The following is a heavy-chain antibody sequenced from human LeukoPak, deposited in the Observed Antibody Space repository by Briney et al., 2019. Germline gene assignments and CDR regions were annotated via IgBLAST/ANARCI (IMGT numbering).Heavy chain of an antibody. J-gene: IGHJ6*02. Sequence: GGSLRLSCAASGFTFSDYYMSWIRQAPGKGLELVSYISSSCSTIYYADTVKGRFTISRDNSKNSLYLQMNSLRAEETAVYYCARSTYYDFWTGPGGMDVWGQGTTVTVSS. CDR3: ARSTYYDFWTGPGGMDV. CDR1: GFTFSDYY. D-gene: IGHD3-3*01. CDR2: ISSSCSTI. V-gene: IGHV3-11*01.